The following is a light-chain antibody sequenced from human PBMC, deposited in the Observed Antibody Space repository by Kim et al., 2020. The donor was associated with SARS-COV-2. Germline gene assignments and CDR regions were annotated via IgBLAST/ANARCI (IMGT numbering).Light chain of an antibody. V-gene: IGLV3-1*01. CDR1: KLGDSD. CDR2: QHS. J-gene: IGLJ2*01. Sequence: VPPGQTASISCTGEKLGDSDASWYQQRPGQSPLLVIYQHSKRPSGIPDRFSGSTSGNTATLTISGTQALDEADYYCQAWDSKTVIFGGGTQLTVL. CDR3: QAWDSKTVI.